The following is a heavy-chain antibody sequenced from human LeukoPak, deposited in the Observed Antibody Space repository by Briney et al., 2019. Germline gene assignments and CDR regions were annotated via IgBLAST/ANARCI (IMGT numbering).Heavy chain of an antibody. V-gene: IGHV3-30*03. Sequence: PGRPLRLSCAASGFTFSSYGMHWVRQAPGKGLEWVAVISYDGSNKYYADSVKGRFTISRDNSKNTLYLQMNSLRAEDTAVYYCASSPGVITIFGVVSDYWGQGTLVTVSS. CDR2: ISYDGSNK. J-gene: IGHJ4*02. D-gene: IGHD3-3*01. CDR3: ASSPGVITIFGVVSDY. CDR1: GFTFSSYG.